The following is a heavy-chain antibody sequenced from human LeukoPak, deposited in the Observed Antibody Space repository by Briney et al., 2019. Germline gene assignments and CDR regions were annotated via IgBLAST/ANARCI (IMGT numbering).Heavy chain of an antibody. V-gene: IGHV3-20*04. CDR3: ARDPFCSSTAGCYFEDWFDP. Sequence: PGGSLRLSCAASGFTFDDYDMSWVRQVPGKGLEWVSGITWNGDKTGYADPVKGRFAISRDNTKNSLYLQMSSLRAEDTALYCCARDPFCSSTAGCYFEDWFDPWGPGTLVTVSS. D-gene: IGHD2-2*01. CDR2: ITWNGDKT. J-gene: IGHJ5*02. CDR1: GFTFDDYD.